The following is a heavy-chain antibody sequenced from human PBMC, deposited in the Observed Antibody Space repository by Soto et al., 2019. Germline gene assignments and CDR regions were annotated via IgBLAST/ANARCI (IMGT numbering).Heavy chain of an antibody. Sequence: CAXSGGSISSSNGWSCVRQPPGKGLEWIGEIYHSGSTNYDPSLKSRVTISVDKSKNQFSLKLSSVTAADTAVYYCARSGSRKQWLVGWFDTWGQGTLVTVSS. J-gene: IGHJ5*02. V-gene: IGHV4-4*02. D-gene: IGHD6-19*01. CDR3: ARSGSRKQWLVGWFDT. CDR2: IYHSGST. CDR1: GGSISSSNG.